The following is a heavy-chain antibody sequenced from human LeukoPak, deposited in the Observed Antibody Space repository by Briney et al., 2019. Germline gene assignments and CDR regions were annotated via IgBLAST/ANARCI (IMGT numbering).Heavy chain of an antibody. D-gene: IGHD3-22*01. J-gene: IGHJ4*02. CDR2: INPSGGST. CDR1: GYTFTSYY. Sequence: ASVKVSCKASGYTFTSYYMHWVRQAPGQGLEWMGLINPSGGSTSYAQKFQGRVTMTRDTSTSTVYMELSSLRSEDTAVYNCARDFYNYDSSGYYALPGGYWGRGTLVTVSS. CDR3: ARDFYNYDSSGYYALPGGY. V-gene: IGHV1-46*03.